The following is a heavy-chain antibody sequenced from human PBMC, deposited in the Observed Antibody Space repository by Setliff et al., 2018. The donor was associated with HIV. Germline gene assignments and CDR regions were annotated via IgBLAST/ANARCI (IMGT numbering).Heavy chain of an antibody. J-gene: IGHJ3*02. CDR3: TKDITPGGADI. CDR2: ISVFNGDT. V-gene: IGHV1-18*01. D-gene: IGHD3-3*01. Sequence: ASVKVSCKASGYNFINYGISWVRQAPGQGLEWMGWISVFNGDTTYAQNLQGRFTTSRDNARNILYLQMNSLRSDDTALYYCTKDITPGGADIWGHGTMVTVSS. CDR1: GYNFINYG.